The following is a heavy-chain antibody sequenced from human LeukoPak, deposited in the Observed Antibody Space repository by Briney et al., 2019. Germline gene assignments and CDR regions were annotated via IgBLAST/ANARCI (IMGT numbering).Heavy chain of an antibody. CDR1: GFTFDDYA. J-gene: IGHJ4*02. Sequence: PGGSLRLSCAASGFTFDDYAMHWVRQAPGKGLEWGSLISGDGGSTYYADSVKGRFTISRDNSKNSLYLQMNSLRTEDTALYYCAKDSLGPIVVVVAAYDYWGQGTLATVSS. V-gene: IGHV3-43*02. CDR2: ISGDGGST. D-gene: IGHD2-15*01. CDR3: AKDSLGPIVVVVAAYDY.